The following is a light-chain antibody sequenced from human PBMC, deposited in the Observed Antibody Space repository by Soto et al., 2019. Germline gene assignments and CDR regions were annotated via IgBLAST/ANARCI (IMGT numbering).Light chain of an antibody. J-gene: IGKJ4*01. CDR3: MQATQFPLT. V-gene: IGKV2-24*01. CDR1: QSLVHSDGDTY. CDR2: KIS. Sequence: EIVLTQTTLSSPVTLGQPASISCRSSQSLVHSDGDTYLSWLQQRPGQPPRLLIYKISDRISVVPDRFSCRGAVTDFTLKISRVEAEDVGTYYFMQATQFPLTFGGGTKWDSK.